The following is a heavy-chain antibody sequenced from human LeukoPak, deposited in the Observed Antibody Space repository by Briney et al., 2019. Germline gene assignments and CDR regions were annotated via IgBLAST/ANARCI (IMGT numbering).Heavy chain of an antibody. CDR1: GFIFNNYW. CDR3: ARGGGLDV. D-gene: IGHD3-16*01. V-gene: IGHV3-7*03. J-gene: IGHJ6*02. Sequence: PGGSLRLSCAASGFIFNNYWINWARQAPRKGLEWVASINHNGNVNYYVDSVKGRFTISRDNAKNSLYLQMSNLRAEDTAVYFCARGGGLDVWGQGATVTVSS. CDR2: INHNGNVN.